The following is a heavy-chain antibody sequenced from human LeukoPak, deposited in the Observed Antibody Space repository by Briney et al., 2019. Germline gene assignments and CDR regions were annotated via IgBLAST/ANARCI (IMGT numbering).Heavy chain of an antibody. CDR3: ARLAYYYSTIRRPNWFDP. J-gene: IGHJ5*02. V-gene: IGHV4-39*01. CDR1: GLSISSSDYY. Sequence: SETLSLTSTVSGLSISSSDYYWAWIRHPPGKDLEWIGIIYYTGTTYYNPSLTSRVTISVDTSKNQFSLRLGSVTAADTAVYYCARLAYYYSTIRRPNWFDPWGQGTLVTVSS. CDR2: IYYTGTT. D-gene: IGHD2/OR15-2a*01.